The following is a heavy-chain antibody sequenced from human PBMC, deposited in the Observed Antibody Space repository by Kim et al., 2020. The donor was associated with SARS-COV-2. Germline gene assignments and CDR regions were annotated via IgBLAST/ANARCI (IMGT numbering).Heavy chain of an antibody. CDR2: INWNSGST. CDR1: GFTFDDYG. D-gene: IGHD2-15*01. Sequence: GGSLRLSCAASGFTFDDYGMSWVRQAPGKGLEWVSGINWNSGSTGSAYSVKGRFTFSRDNAKNSLYLQMNILRAEDTALYHYARSDIVVVVAATADAFGIWGQGTMVTVSS. J-gene: IGHJ3*02. V-gene: IGHV3-20*01. CDR3: ARSDIVVVVAATADAFGI.